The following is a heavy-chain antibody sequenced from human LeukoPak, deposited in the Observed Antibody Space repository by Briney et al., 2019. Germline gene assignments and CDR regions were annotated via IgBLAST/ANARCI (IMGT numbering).Heavy chain of an antibody. V-gene: IGHV6-1*01. CDR1: GDSVSSNSAT. J-gene: IGHJ3*02. D-gene: IGHD2-15*01. Sequence: SQTLSLTCAISGDSVSSNSATWNWIRQSPSRGLEWLGGTYYRSKWYNDYAVSVKSRVSIKPDTSKNQFSLQLSSVTPEDTAMYFCARDPPAAGQTLNAFDIWGQGTMVTVSS. CDR2: TYYRSKWYN. CDR3: ARDPPAAGQTLNAFDI.